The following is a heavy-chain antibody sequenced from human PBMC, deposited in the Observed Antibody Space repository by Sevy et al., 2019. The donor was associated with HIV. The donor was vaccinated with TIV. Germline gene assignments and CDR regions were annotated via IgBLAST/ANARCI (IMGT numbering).Heavy chain of an antibody. CDR1: GFTFSSYS. Sequence: GGSLRLSCVASGFTFSSYSMNWVRQAPGKGLEWVSSISSSSSYIYYADSVKGRFTISRDNAKNSLYLQMNSLRAEDTAVYYCARARYSGSYFDYWGQGTLVTVSS. CDR3: ARARYSGSYFDY. V-gene: IGHV3-21*01. D-gene: IGHD1-26*01. J-gene: IGHJ4*02. CDR2: ISSSSSYI.